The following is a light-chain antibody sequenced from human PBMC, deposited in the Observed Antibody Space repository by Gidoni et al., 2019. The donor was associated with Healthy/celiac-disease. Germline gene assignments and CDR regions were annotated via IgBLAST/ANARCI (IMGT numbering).Light chain of an antibody. CDR2: WAS. CDR1: QSVLYSSNNKNY. Sequence: DLVMTQSPDSLAVSLGERATINCKSSQSVLYSSNNKNYLAWYQQKPGQPPKLLIYWASTRESGVPDRFSGSGSGTDFTLTISSLQAEDVAVYYCQQYYSTPPFTFXPXTKVDIK. V-gene: IGKV4-1*01. CDR3: QQYYSTPPFT. J-gene: IGKJ3*01.